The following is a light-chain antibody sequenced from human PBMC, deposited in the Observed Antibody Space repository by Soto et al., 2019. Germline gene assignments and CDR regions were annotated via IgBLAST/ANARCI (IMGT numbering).Light chain of an antibody. J-gene: IGKJ1*01. V-gene: IGKV1-39*01. CDR2: GAS. Sequence: DIQMTQSPSSLSSSLGDRVTITCRTSQSITSYLNWYQQKPGKAPELLIHGASSLQSGVPARFSGSVSGTDCTLTISSLKREDFATYYCQHYNSYPEAFGQGTKVDIK. CDR1: QSITSY. CDR3: QHYNSYPEA.